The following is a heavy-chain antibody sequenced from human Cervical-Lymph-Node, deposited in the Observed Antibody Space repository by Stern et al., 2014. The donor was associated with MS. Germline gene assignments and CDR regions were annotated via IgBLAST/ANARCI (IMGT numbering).Heavy chain of an antibody. D-gene: IGHD3-3*01. Sequence: EVQLEESGGGLVQPGGSLSVSCEASGFIFSRYWMSWVRQAPGKGLEWVAQIKQDGTEKRYVDSVKGRFTISRDNLKNSLYLQMHSLRVEDTAVYYCARDYDFWSGYSSYYYGLDVWGQGTTVTVSS. CDR1: GFIFSRYW. CDR3: ARDYDFWSGYSSYYYGLDV. CDR2: IKQDGTEK. V-gene: IGHV3-7*01. J-gene: IGHJ6*02.